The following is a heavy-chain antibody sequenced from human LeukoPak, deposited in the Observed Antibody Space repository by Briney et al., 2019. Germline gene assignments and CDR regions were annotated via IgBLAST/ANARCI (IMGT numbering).Heavy chain of an antibody. J-gene: IGHJ4*02. CDR1: GGTFSSYA. CDR3: ASRGYSYGIFDY. V-gene: IGHV1-69*05. CDR2: IIPIFGAA. D-gene: IGHD5-18*01. Sequence: SVKVSCKASGGTFSSYAISWVRQAPGQGPEWMGRIIPIFGAANYAQKFQGRVTITTDESTSTAYMELSSLRSEDTAVYYCASRGYSYGIFDYWGQGTLVTVSS.